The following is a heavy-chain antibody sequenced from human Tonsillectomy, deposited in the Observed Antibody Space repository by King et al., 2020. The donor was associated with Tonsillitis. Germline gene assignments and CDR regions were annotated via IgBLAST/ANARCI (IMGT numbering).Heavy chain of an antibody. V-gene: IGHV3-49*03. D-gene: IGHD6-19*01. CDR3: TRVKAVAGTEIDY. J-gene: IGHJ4*02. CDR2: IRSKAYGGTT. Sequence: QLVQSGGGLVQPGRSLRLSCTASGFTFGDYAMSWFRQAPGKGREWVGFIRSKAYGGTTEYAASVKGRFTISRDDSKSIAYLQMNSLKTEDTAVYYCTRVKAVAGTEIDYWGQATLVTVSS. CDR1: GFTFGDYA.